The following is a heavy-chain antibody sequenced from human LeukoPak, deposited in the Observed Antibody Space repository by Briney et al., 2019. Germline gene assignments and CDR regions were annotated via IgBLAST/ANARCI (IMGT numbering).Heavy chain of an antibody. J-gene: IGHJ4*02. V-gene: IGHV3-48*01. CDR3: ARDADTTNHFSWLDY. CDR2: IRGNSETI. CDR1: GFIFSNYG. Sequence: GGSLRLSCTASGFIFSNYGMNWVRQAPGKGLEWISYIRGNSETIHYADSVKGRFTISRDNAKNSLSLQMTSLRADDTAMYYCARDADTTNHFSWLDYWGQGTLVTVSS. D-gene: IGHD2-8*01.